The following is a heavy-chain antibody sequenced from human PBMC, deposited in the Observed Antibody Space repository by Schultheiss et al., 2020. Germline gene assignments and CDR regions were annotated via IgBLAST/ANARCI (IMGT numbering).Heavy chain of an antibody. CDR2: ISGSGGST. Sequence: GGSLRLSCAASGFTVGSNYMGWVRQAPGKGLEWVSGISGSGGSTNNADSVKGRFTISRDNSKNTLYLQMNSLRAEDTAVYYCARASHWIQLPMDVWGQGTTVTVSS. V-gene: IGHV3-66*02. CDR3: ARASHWIQLPMDV. J-gene: IGHJ6*02. CDR1: GFTVGSNY. D-gene: IGHD5-18*01.